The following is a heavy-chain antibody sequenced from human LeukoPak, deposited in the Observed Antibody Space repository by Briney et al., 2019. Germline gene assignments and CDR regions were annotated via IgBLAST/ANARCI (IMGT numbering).Heavy chain of an antibody. CDR1: GFTFSNYA. V-gene: IGHV3-30-3*01. CDR3: ARDSI. Sequence: GGSLRLSCAASGFTFSNYAILWVRQAPGKGLEWVALISYDGSNKYYADSVKGRFTISRDNSKNTLYLQMNSLRAEDTAVYYCARDSIWGQGTMVTVSS. J-gene: IGHJ3*02. CDR2: ISYDGSNK.